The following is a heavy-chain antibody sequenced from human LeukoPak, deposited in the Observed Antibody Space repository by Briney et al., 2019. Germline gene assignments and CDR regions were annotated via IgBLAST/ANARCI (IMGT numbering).Heavy chain of an antibody. CDR2: INHSGST. CDR3: ARQRRNYYGSGRLDY. V-gene: IGHV4-34*01. D-gene: IGHD3-10*01. CDR1: GGSFSGYY. J-gene: IGHJ4*02. Sequence: SETLSLTCAVYGGSFSGYYWSWIRQPPGKGLEWIGEINHSGSTNYNPSLKSRVTISVDTSKNQFSLKLSSVTAADTAVYYCARQRRNYYGSGRLDYWGQGTLVTVSS.